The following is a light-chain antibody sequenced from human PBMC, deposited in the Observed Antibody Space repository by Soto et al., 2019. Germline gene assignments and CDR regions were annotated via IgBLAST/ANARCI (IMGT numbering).Light chain of an antibody. V-gene: IGKV3-15*01. CDR1: QSISNN. CDR2: GAS. Sequence: IVMTQSPATPSLSPGEKATLSCRASQSISNNFAWFQQKPGQVPRLLIYGASNRATGVSARFSGSGSGTDFTLTISCLQSEDFATYYCQQYYSYPWTFGQGTKVDIK. CDR3: QQYYSYPWT. J-gene: IGKJ1*01.